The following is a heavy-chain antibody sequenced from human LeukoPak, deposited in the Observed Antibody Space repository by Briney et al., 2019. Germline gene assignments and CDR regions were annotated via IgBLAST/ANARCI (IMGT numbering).Heavy chain of an antibody. CDR3: AKDLYSSSSGFFDS. D-gene: IGHD6-6*01. CDR1: GFTFDDYA. J-gene: IGHJ4*02. V-gene: IGHV3-9*03. CDR2: ISWNSGTI. Sequence: GGSLRLSCAASGFTFDDYAMHWVRQAPGKGLERVSGISWNSGTIGYADSVKGRFTISRDNAKNSLYLQMNSLRTEDMALYYCAKDLYSSSSGFFDSWGQGTLVTVSS.